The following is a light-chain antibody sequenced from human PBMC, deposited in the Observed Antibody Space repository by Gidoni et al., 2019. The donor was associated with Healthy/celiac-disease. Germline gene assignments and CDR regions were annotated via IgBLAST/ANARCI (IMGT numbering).Light chain of an antibody. J-gene: IGLJ1*01. CDR2: VGTGGIVG. CDR3: GADHGSGSNFVYV. Sequence: QPVLTQPPSASATLGASVTLTCTLSSGYSNYKGVWYQQRPGKGPRFEMRVGTGGIVGSKGDGIPARFSVLGSGLNRYLTIKNILEEDEGDYHCGADHGSGSNFVYVFGTGTKVTVL. V-gene: IGLV9-49*01. CDR1: SGYSNYK.